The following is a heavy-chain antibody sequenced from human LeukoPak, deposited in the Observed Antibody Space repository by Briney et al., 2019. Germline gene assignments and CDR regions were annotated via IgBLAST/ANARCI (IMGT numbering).Heavy chain of an antibody. CDR3: ARGRYSYGYRWWYFDL. J-gene: IGHJ2*01. V-gene: IGHV4-34*01. Sequence: SETMSLTCAVYGGSFSGYYWSWIRQPPGKGLEWIGEINHSGSTNYNPSLKSRVTISVDTSKNQISLKLSSVTAADTAVYYCARGRYSYGYRWWYFDLWGRGTLVTVSS. CDR1: GGSFSGYY. D-gene: IGHD5-18*01. CDR2: INHSGST.